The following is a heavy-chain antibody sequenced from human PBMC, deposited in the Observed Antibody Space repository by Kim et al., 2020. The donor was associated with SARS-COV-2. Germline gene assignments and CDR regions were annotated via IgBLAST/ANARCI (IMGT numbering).Heavy chain of an antibody. CDR2: IKSKTDGGTT. D-gene: IGHD1-26*01. V-gene: IGHV3-15*01. Sequence: GGSLRLSCAASGFTFSNAWMSWVRQAPGKGLEWVGRIKSKTDGGTTDYAAPVKGRFTISRDDSKNTLYLQMNSLKTEDTAVYYCTTDLGPSRGSYPYYYYYYGMDVWGQGTTVTVSS. CDR1: GFTFSNAW. CDR3: TTDLGPSRGSYPYYYYYYGMDV. J-gene: IGHJ6*02.